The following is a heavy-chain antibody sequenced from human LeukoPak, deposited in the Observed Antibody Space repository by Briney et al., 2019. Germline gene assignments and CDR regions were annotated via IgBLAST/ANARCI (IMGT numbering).Heavy chain of an antibody. CDR1: GYTFTTYD. Sequence: ASVKVSCKASGYTFTTYDINWVRHATGQGLEWMGWMIPNSGNTGYAQKFQGRVTMTRNTSISTAYMELSSLRSEDTAVYYCTRGRTGSRQFDYWGQGTLVTVSS. CDR3: TRGRTGSRQFDY. J-gene: IGHJ4*02. CDR2: MIPNSGNT. V-gene: IGHV1-8*01. D-gene: IGHD1-14*01.